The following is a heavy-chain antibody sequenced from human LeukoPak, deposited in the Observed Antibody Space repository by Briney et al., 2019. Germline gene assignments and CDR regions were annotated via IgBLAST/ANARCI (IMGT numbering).Heavy chain of an antibody. CDR3: ARGGFGESRRDWFDP. J-gene: IGHJ5*02. D-gene: IGHD3-10*01. V-gene: IGHV5-51*01. CDR1: GYSFTSYW. CDR2: IYPGDSDT. Sequence: GESLKISCKGSGYSFTSYWIAWVRQMPGKGLEWMGIIYPGDSDTRYSPSFQGQVTISADKSISTAYLQWSSLKASDTAMYYCARGGFGESRRDWFDPWGQGTLVTVSS.